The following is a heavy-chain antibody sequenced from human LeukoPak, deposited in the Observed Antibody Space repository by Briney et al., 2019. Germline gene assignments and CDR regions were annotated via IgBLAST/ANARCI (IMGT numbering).Heavy chain of an antibody. Sequence: PSETLSLTCTVSGGSISSYYWRWIRQPPGKGLEWIGYIYYSGSTNYNPSLKSRVTISVDTSKNQFSLKLSSVTAADTAVYYCARDQSLELGGFGYWGQGTLVTVSS. J-gene: IGHJ4*02. V-gene: IGHV4-59*01. CDR1: GGSISSYY. CDR2: IYYSGST. D-gene: IGHD7-27*01. CDR3: ARDQSLELGGFGY.